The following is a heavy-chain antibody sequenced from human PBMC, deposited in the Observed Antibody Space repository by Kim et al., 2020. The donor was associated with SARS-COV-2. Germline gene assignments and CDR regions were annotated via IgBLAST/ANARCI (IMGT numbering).Heavy chain of an antibody. CDR1: GGTFSSYA. Sequence: SVKVSCKASGGTFSSYAISWVRQAPGQGLEWMGGIIPIFGTANYAQKFQGRVTITADESTSTAYMELSSLRSEDTAVYYCARDFGAKYCSGGSCYSGFFDYWGQGTLVTVSS. CDR3: ARDFGAKYCSGGSCYSGFFDY. J-gene: IGHJ4*02. V-gene: IGHV1-69*13. CDR2: IIPIFGTA. D-gene: IGHD2-15*01.